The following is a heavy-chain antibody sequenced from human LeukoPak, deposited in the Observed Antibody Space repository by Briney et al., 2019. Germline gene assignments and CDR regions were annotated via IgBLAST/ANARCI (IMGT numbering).Heavy chain of an antibody. J-gene: IGHJ4*02. V-gene: IGHV3-64*04. Sequence: GGSLRLSCSASGFPFSSYAMHWVRQAPGKGLEYVSAISDSGGSTYYADSVKGRFTISRDNSKNTLYLQMNSLRAEDTAVYYCARRYCSSTSCLLDYWGQGTLVTVSS. D-gene: IGHD2-2*01. CDR3: ARRYCSSTSCLLDY. CDR2: ISDSGGST. CDR1: GFPFSSYA.